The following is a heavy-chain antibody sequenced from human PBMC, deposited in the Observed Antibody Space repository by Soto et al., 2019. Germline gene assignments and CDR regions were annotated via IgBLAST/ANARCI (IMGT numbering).Heavy chain of an antibody. J-gene: IGHJ6*02. CDR1: GFTFSSYG. D-gene: IGHD2-15*01. Sequence: QVQLVESGGGVVQPGRSLRLSCAASGFTFSSYGMHWVRQAPGKGLEWVAVIWYDGSNKYYADSVKGRFTISRDNSKNTLYLQMNSLRAEDTAVYYCARDLRAGCSGGSCYYYYYGMDVWGQGTTVTVSS. V-gene: IGHV3-33*01. CDR3: ARDLRAGCSGGSCYYYYYGMDV. CDR2: IWYDGSNK.